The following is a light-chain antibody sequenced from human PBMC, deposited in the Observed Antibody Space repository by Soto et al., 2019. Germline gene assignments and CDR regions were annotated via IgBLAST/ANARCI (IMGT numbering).Light chain of an antibody. CDR1: SSDVGGYNY. CDR2: EVS. Sequence: QSALTQPASVSGSPGQSITISCTGTSSDVGGYNYVTWYQQQPGKAPKLMIYEVSNRPSGVSNRFSGSKSGNTASLTISGLQAEDEADYYCSSYTSINTWVFGGGTKLTV. V-gene: IGLV2-14*01. J-gene: IGLJ3*02. CDR3: SSYTSINTWV.